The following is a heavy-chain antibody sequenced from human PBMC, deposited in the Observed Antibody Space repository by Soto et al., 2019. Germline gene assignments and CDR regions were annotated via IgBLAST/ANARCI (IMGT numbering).Heavy chain of an antibody. CDR1: GGSISSYY. CDR3: ARVVRSYYDSSGYRRYWFDP. D-gene: IGHD3-22*01. CDR2: IYYSGST. V-gene: IGHV4-59*01. J-gene: IGHJ5*02. Sequence: SETLSLTCTVSGGSISSYYWSWIRQPPGKGLEWIGYIYYSGSTNYNPSLKSRVTISVDTSKNQFSLKLSFVTAADTAVYYCARVVRSYYDSSGYRRYWFDPWGQGTLVTVSS.